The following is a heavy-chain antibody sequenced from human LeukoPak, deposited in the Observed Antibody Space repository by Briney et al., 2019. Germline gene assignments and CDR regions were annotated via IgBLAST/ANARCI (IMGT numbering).Heavy chain of an antibody. D-gene: IGHD6-13*01. J-gene: IGHJ1*01. CDR3: AKDSSSSPGFQH. CDR1: GFTFDDYA. Sequence: HPGRSLRLSCAASGFTFDDYAMHWVRQAPGKGLEWVSGISWNSGSIGYADSVKGRFTISRDNAKNSLYLQMNSLRAEDTALYYCAKDSSSSPGFQHWGQGTLVTVSS. CDR2: ISWNSGSI. V-gene: IGHV3-9*01.